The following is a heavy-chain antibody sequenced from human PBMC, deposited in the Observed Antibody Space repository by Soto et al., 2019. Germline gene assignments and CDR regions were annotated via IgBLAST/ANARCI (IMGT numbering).Heavy chain of an antibody. CDR1: GYTFTSYD. J-gene: IGHJ5*02. CDR2: MNPNSGNT. V-gene: IGHV1-8*01. Sequence: QVQLVQSGAEVKKPGASVKVSCKASGYTFTSYDINWVRQATGQGLEWMGWMNPNSGNTGYAQKFQGSVTMTRSTAISTAYMELSSLRSEDTAVYYCARGITIFGVVDPGGQGTLVTVSS. D-gene: IGHD3-3*01. CDR3: ARGITIFGVVDP.